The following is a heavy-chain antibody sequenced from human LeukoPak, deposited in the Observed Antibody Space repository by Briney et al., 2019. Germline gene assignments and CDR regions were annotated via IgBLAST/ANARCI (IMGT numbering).Heavy chain of an antibody. CDR3: ASRQYSSSSFDY. Sequence: PGGSLRLSCAASGFTFSSYSMNWVRQAPGKGLEWVSSISSSRSYIYYADSVKGRFTISRDNAKNSLYLQMNSLRAEDTAVYYCASRQYSSSSFDYWGQGTLVTVSS. V-gene: IGHV3-21*01. CDR1: GFTFSSYS. D-gene: IGHD6-6*01. J-gene: IGHJ4*02. CDR2: ISSSRSYI.